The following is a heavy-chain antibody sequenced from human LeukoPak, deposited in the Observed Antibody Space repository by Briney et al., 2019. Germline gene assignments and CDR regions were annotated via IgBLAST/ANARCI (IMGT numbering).Heavy chain of an antibody. J-gene: IGHJ4*02. CDR3: SQERARRGSSAY. D-gene: IGHD3-10*01. CDR1: GFTFSTYG. Sequence: GGSLTLSCAASGFTFSTYGMHWVRQAPGKGLEGVTFRRSDGNEKYYADSVKDRFTISRDNSKSTVYLQINRLSAQDTAVDYFSQERARRGSSAYWGQGTLVTASS. V-gene: IGHV3-30*02. CDR2: RRSDGNEK.